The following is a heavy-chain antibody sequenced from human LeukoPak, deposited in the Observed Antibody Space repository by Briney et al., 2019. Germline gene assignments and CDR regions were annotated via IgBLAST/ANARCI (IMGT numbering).Heavy chain of an antibody. Sequence: GESLKISCKASGYRFTTDYIGWVRQMPGKGLEWMGIIYPDDSETNYSPSFQGQVSMSVDKSITTAYLQWSSLKASDTAIYYCARQAYGSHFDAFDIWGQGTMITVSS. V-gene: IGHV5-51*01. J-gene: IGHJ3*02. D-gene: IGHD3-22*01. CDR3: ARQAYGSHFDAFDI. CDR2: IYPDDSET. CDR1: GYRFTTDY.